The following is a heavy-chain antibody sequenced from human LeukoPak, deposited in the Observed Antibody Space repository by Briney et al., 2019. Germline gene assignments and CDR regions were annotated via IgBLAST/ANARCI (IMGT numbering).Heavy chain of an antibody. D-gene: IGHD2-2*01. V-gene: IGHV4-59*12. CDR1: GGSISSYY. CDR3: ASLMGSASWYSWCDP. CDR2: IYYTGST. J-gene: IGHJ5*02. Sequence: SETLSLTCTVSGGSISSYYWSWIRQPPGKGLEGIGYIYYTGSTNYNPSLKSRVTISADKPKNQFSLKVTSVTAADTAVYYCASLMGSASWYSWCDPWGQGTLVTVSS.